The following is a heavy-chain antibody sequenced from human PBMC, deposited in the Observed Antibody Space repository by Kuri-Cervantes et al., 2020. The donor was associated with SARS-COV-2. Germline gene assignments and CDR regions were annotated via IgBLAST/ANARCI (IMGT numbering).Heavy chain of an antibody. J-gene: IGHJ4*02. Sequence: ESLKISCTVSGGSISSYYWSWIRQPPGKGLEWIGYIYYSGSTYYNPSLKSRVTISVDTSKNQFSLKLSSVTAADTAVYYCARHLYSVYGYRDYWGQGTLVTVSS. CDR3: ARHLYSVYGYRDY. V-gene: IGHV4-59*04. CDR2: IYYSGST. CDR1: GGSISSYY. D-gene: IGHD5/OR15-5a*01.